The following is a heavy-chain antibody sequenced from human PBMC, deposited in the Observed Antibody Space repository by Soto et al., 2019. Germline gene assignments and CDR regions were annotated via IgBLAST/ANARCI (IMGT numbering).Heavy chain of an antibody. D-gene: IGHD4-4*01. CDR2: ISAYNCNT. Sequence: QVQLVQSGAEVKKPGASVKVSCKASGYTFTSYGISWVRQAPGQGLEWMGWISAYNCNTNYAQKLQGRVTMTTDTSTSTAYMELRSLRSDDTAVYSWARDGALRDYINYGRDWSQGILVTVSA. CDR1: GYTFTSYG. V-gene: IGHV1-18*01. CDR3: ARDGALRDYINYGRD. J-gene: IGHJ4*02.